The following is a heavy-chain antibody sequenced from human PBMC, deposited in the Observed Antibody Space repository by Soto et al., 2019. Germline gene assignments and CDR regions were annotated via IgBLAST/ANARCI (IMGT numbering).Heavy chain of an antibody. Sequence: PSETLSLTCTVSGGSISSGGYYWSWIRQHPGKGLEWIGYIYYSGSTYYNPSLKSRVTISVDTSKNQFSLKLSSVTAADTAVYYCARHSSNYYYYMDVWGKGTPVTVSS. CDR2: IYYSGST. CDR3: ARHSSNYYYYMDV. V-gene: IGHV4-31*03. D-gene: IGHD2-15*01. CDR1: GGSISSGGYY. J-gene: IGHJ6*03.